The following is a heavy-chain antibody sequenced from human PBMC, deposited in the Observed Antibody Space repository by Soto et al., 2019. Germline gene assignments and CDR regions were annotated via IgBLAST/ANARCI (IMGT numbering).Heavy chain of an antibody. CDR2: IIPILGIA. J-gene: IGHJ4*02. CDR1: GGTFSSYT. Sequence: QVQLVQSGAEVKKPGSSVKVSCKASGGTFSSYTISWVRQAPGQGLEWMGRIIPILGIANYAQKFQGRVTITAHKHTSTAYMEPSSLRSGDTAVYYCARERASGGWITDYWGQGTLVTVSS. V-gene: IGHV1-69*08. CDR3: ARERASGGWITDY. D-gene: IGHD2-15*01.